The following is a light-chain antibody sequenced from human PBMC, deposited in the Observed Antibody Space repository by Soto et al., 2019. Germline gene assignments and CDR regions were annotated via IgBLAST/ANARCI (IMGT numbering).Light chain of an antibody. Sequence: EILMPQSPATLSVSPGERVTLSCRASQSVSSKLAWYQQRPGQAPRLLIYAASTRATGVPSRFSGSGSGTEFIFTISSLQSEDNALYDCQQYYNWQPRFGQGTKVEIK. J-gene: IGKJ1*01. V-gene: IGKV3-15*01. CDR1: QSVSSK. CDR3: QQYYNWQPR. CDR2: AAS.